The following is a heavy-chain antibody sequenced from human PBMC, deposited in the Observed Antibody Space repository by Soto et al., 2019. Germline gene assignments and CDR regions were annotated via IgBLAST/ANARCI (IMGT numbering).Heavy chain of an antibody. CDR2: INHSGST. V-gene: IGHV4-34*01. J-gene: IGHJ4*02. CDR1: GGSFSGYY. CDR3: ARGGGGSVYYFDY. Sequence: QVQLQQWGAGLLKPSETLSLTCAVYGGSFSGYYWSWIRQPPGKGLEWIGEINHSGSTNYNPSLKSRVTISVDTSKKQFSLKLSSVTAADTAVYYCARGGGGSVYYFDYWGQGTLVTVSS. D-gene: IGHD3-10*01.